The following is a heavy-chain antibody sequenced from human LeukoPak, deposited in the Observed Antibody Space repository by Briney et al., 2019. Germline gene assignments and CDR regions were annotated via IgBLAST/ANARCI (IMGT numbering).Heavy chain of an antibody. V-gene: IGHV4-30-2*01. CDR1: GGSISSGGYS. J-gene: IGHJ6*02. Sequence: SQTLSLTCAVSGGSISSGGYSRSWIRQPPGKGLEWIGYIYHSGSTYYNPSLKSRVTISVDTSKNQFSLKLSSVTAADTAVYYCAGGGYDPHYYYYGMDVWGQGTTVTVSS. D-gene: IGHD2-15*01. CDR2: IYHSGST. CDR3: AGGGYDPHYYYYGMDV.